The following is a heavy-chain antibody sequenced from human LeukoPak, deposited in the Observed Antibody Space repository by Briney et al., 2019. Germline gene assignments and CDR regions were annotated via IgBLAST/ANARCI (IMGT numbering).Heavy chain of an antibody. Sequence: GGSLRLSCAASGFTFSSYAMHWVRQAPGKGLEWVVVISYDGSNKYYADSVKGRFTISRDNSKNTLYLQMNSLRAEDTAVYYCARGQGSTAMVTNFDFWGQGTLVTVSS. CDR2: ISYDGSNK. CDR3: ARGQGSTAMVTNFDF. V-gene: IGHV3-30-3*01. J-gene: IGHJ4*02. D-gene: IGHD5-18*01. CDR1: GFTFSSYA.